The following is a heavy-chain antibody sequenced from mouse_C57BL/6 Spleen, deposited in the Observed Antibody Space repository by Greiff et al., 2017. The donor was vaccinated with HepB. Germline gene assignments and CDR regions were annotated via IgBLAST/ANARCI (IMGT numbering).Heavy chain of an antibody. CDR3: ARQEGDTAYYFDV. CDR2: ISSGGSYT. J-gene: IGHJ1*03. V-gene: IGHV5-6*01. CDR1: GFTFSSYG. D-gene: IGHD1-2*01. Sequence: EVQRVESGGDLVKPGGSLKLSCAASGFTFSSYGMSWVRQTPDKRLEWVATISSGGSYTYYPDSVKGRFTISRDNAKNTLYLQMSSLKSEDTAMYYCARQEGDTAYYFDVWGTGTTVTVSS.